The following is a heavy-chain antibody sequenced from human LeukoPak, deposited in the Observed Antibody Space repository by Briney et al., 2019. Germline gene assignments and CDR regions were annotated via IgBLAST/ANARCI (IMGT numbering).Heavy chain of an antibody. V-gene: IGHV1-46*01. D-gene: IGHD3-10*01. Sequence: ASVKVSCKASGYSFINYYIHWVRQAPAQGLEWMGIINPSGSSTSYAQKFQGRVTMTRDTSTSTVNMELSNLRSEDTAVYYCAREGFYGRELFPAFDYWGQGTLVTVSS. CDR2: INPSGSST. CDR3: AREGFYGRELFPAFDY. J-gene: IGHJ4*02. CDR1: GYSFINYY.